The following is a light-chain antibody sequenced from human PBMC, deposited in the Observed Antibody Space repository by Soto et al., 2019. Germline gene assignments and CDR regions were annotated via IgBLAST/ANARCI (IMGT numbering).Light chain of an antibody. CDR1: QSISSW. CDR2: DAS. CDR3: QEYQSYSRR. J-gene: IGKJ1*01. Sequence: DIQMTQSPSTLSASVGDRVTITCRASQSISSWLAWYQQKPGKAPKLLIYDASSLESGVPSRFSGSGSGTEFTLTISSLKPDDFATYYCQEYQSYSRRFGQGTKVEI. V-gene: IGKV1-5*01.